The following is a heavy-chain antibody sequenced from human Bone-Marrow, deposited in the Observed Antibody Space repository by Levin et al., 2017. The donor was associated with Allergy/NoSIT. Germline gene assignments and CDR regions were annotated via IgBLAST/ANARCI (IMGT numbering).Heavy chain of an antibody. CDR2: IRSKAYGGTT. D-gene: IGHD6-6*01. CDR1: GFTFGDYA. Sequence: AGGSLRLSCTASGFTFGDYAMSWVRQAPGKGLEWVGFIRSKAYGGTTEYAASVKGRFTISRDDSKSIAYLQMNSLKTEDTAVYYCTGNQPSSSSDFYYYYGMDVWGQGTTVTVSS. J-gene: IGHJ6*02. V-gene: IGHV3-49*04. CDR3: TGNQPSSSSDFYYYYGMDV.